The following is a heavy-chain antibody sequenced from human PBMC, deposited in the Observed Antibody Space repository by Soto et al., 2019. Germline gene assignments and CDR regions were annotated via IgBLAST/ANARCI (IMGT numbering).Heavy chain of an antibody. CDR3: ARDFYGGYTYGPGDY. V-gene: IGHV3-53*01. Sequence: GGSLRLSCAASGFTVSSKYMSWVRQAPGKGLEWVSVIYSGGTTYYADSVKGRFTISRDNAKRSLYLQMKSLRAEDTAVYYCARDFYGGYTYGPGDYWGQGALVTVSS. J-gene: IGHJ4*02. CDR1: GFTVSSKY. CDR2: IYSGGTT. D-gene: IGHD5-18*01.